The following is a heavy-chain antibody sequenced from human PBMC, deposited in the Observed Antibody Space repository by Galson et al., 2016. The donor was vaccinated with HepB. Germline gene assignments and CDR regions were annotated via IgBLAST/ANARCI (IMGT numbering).Heavy chain of an antibody. CDR2: INPHSGDI. V-gene: IGHV1-2*04. J-gene: IGHJ6*02. CDR1: GYTFTDYY. D-gene: IGHD3-10*01. CDR3: ARDGYGAGTYSPLMDV. Sequence: SVKVSCKASGYTFTDYYMHWVRQAPGQGLEWMGWINPHSGDISYAQKFQGWVTMTRDTSINTAYMELTRLRSDDAAVYYCARDGYGAGTYSPLMDVWGQGTTVTVSS.